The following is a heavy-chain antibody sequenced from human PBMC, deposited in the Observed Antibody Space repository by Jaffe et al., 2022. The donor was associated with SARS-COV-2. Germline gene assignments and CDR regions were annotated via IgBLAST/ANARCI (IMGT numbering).Heavy chain of an antibody. CDR1: GYSFTSYW. CDR3: ARLSTGYSSGWEYYYYGMDV. V-gene: IGHV5-51*01. CDR2: IYPGDSDT. D-gene: IGHD6-19*01. J-gene: IGHJ6*02. Sequence: EVQLVQSGAEVKKPGESLKISCKGSGYSFTSYWIGWVRQMPGKGLEWMGIIYPGDSDTRYSPSFQGQVTISADKSISTAYLQWSSLKASDTAMYYCARLSTGYSSGWEYYYYGMDVWGQGTTVTVSS.